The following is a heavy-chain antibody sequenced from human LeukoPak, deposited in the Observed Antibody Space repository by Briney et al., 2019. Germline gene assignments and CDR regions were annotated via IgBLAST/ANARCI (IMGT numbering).Heavy chain of an antibody. V-gene: IGHV1-46*01. CDR2: INPSGGST. Sequence: ASVKVSCKASGYTFTSYYMHWVRQAPGQGLEWMGIINPSGGSTSYAQKLQGRVTMTTDTSTSTAYMELRSLRSDDTAVYYCARTLYCGGDCYSGFDYWGQGTLVTVSS. J-gene: IGHJ4*02. D-gene: IGHD2-21*02. CDR1: GYTFTSYY. CDR3: ARTLYCGGDCYSGFDY.